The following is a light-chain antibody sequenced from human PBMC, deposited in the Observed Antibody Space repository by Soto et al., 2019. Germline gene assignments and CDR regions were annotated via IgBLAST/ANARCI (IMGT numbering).Light chain of an antibody. CDR3: QQRSDWSWT. V-gene: IGKV3-11*01. Sequence: EIVLTQSPATLSLSQGERATPSGRASLSVGNNLAWYHKKPGQAPGLLISDESDRATGMPARFSGSGSGTDFTLTISSLEPEDFAVYYCQQRSDWSWTFGQGTKVQIK. J-gene: IGKJ1*01. CDR1: LSVGNN. CDR2: DES.